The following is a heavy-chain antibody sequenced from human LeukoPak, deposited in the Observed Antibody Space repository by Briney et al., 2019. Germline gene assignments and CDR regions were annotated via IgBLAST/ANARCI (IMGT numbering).Heavy chain of an antibody. Sequence: SGGSLRLSCAASGFTFDDYAMHWVRQAPGKGLEWVSGISWNSGSIGYADSVKGRFTISRDNAKNSLYLQMNSLRAEDTAVYYCAKDVRSGCYLCAFDMWGQGTRVTVSS. D-gene: IGHD6-19*01. CDR2: ISWNSGSI. V-gene: IGHV3-9*01. CDR1: GFTFDDYA. J-gene: IGHJ3*02. CDR3: AKDVRSGCYLCAFDM.